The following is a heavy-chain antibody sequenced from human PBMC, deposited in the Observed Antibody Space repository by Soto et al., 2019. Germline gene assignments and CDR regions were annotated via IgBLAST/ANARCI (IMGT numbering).Heavy chain of an antibody. CDR2: IYYSGTT. V-gene: IGHV4-39*01. Sequence: PSETLSLTCTVSGGSISSSTYYWGWIRQPPGKGLEWIGTIYYSGTTYYNPSLKSRVTIFVDTPKNQFSMKLTSVTVTDTAVYYCARLGHWFDPWGQGTLVTVSS. CDR3: ARLGHWFDP. J-gene: IGHJ5*02. CDR1: GGSISSSTYY.